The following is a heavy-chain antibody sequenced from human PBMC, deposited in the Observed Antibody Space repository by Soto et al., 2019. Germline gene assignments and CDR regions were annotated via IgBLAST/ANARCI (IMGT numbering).Heavy chain of an antibody. CDR3: ARVLNLVSIRRYYYYYGMDV. CDR2: IYYSGST. J-gene: IGHJ6*02. V-gene: IGHV4-59*01. CDR1: GGSISSYY. Sequence: SETLSLTCTVSGGSISSYYWSWIRQPPGKGLEWIGYIYYSGSTNYNPSLKSRVTISVDTSKNQFSLKLSSVTAADTAVYYCARVLNLVSIRRYYYYYGMDVCGQGTTVTVYS. D-gene: IGHD1-1*01.